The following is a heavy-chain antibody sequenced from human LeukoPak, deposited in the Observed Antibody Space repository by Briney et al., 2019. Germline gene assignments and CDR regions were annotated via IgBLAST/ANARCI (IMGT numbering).Heavy chain of an antibody. D-gene: IGHD2-2*01. Sequence: SGGSLRLSCAASGFTFSSYAMSWVRQAPGKGLEWVSAISGSGGSTYYADSVKGRFTISRDNSKNTLYLQMNSLRAEDTAVYYCAKDMSIVVVPGNWFDPWGQGTLVTVSS. J-gene: IGHJ5*02. CDR1: GFTFSSYA. CDR2: ISGSGGST. CDR3: AKDMSIVVVPGNWFDP. V-gene: IGHV3-23*01.